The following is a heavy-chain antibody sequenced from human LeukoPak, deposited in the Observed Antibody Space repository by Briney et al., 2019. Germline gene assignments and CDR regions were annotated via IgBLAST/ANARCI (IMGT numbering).Heavy chain of an antibody. CDR1: GGSISSSSYY. CDR2: IYYSGST. V-gene: IGHV4-39*02. CDR3: AREITLDAFDI. J-gene: IGHJ3*02. Sequence: SETLSLTCTVSGGSISSSSYYWGWIRQPPGKGLEWIGNIYYSGSTYYNPSLKSRVTISVDTSKNQFSLKLSSVTAADTAVYYCAREITLDAFDIWGQGTMVTVSS.